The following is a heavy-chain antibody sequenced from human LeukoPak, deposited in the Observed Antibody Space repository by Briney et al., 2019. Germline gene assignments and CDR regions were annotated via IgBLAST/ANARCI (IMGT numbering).Heavy chain of an antibody. CDR2: ISTYNGDT. D-gene: IGHD6-13*01. J-gene: IGHJ4*02. CDR3: ASDHLSIEATGMRY. Sequence: ASVKVSCKASGYTFSNYGITWVRQAPGQGLEWMGWISTYNGDTNYAQKLQGRVTMTTDTSTNTAYMELRSLRSDDTAVYYCASDHLSIEATGMRYWGQGTLVTVSS. V-gene: IGHV1-18*01. CDR1: GYTFSNYG.